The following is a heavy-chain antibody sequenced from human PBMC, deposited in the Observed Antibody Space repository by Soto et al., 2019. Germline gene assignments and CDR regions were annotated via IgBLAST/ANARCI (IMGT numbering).Heavy chain of an antibody. CDR3: SKDFGLGFDH. J-gene: IGHJ4*01. V-gene: IGHV3-23*01. Sequence: GGSLRLSCAASGFTFSSYPMSWVRQAPGKVPEWVSAISGSGGSTYYADSVKGQFTISRDNSKNTLYLQMNSLRAEDTAVYYCSKDFGLGFDHWVHGTLATYSS. D-gene: IGHD3-10*01. CDR2: ISGSGGST. CDR1: GFTFSSYP.